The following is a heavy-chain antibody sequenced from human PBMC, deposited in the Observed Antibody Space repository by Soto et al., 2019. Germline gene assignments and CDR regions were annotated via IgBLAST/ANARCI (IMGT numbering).Heavy chain of an antibody. CDR2: ISVSVGST. Sequence: GGSLRLSCAASGFTFSSYAMSWVRQAPGKGLEWVSAISVSVGSTYYADSVKGRFTISRYNSKYTLYLQMNCLRAEDTVVYYCAKVGEKVVAATPSFDYWGQGTLVTVSS. J-gene: IGHJ4*02. D-gene: IGHD2-15*01. CDR3: AKVGEKVVAATPSFDY. V-gene: IGHV3-23*01. CDR1: GFTFSSYA.